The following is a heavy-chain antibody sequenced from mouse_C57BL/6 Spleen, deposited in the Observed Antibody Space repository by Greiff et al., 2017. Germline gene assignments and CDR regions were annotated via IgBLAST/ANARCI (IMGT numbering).Heavy chain of an antibody. CDR1: GYTFTSYW. CDR3: ARDGSSYEYFDV. D-gene: IGHD1-1*01. J-gene: IGHJ1*03. Sequence: QVQLQQPGAELVKPGASVKMSCKASGYTFTSYWITWVKQRPGQGLEWIGDIYPGSGSTNYNEKFKSKATLTVDTSSSTAYMQLSSRTSEDSAVYYCARDGSSYEYFDVWGTGTTVTVSS. CDR2: IYPGSGST. V-gene: IGHV1-55*01.